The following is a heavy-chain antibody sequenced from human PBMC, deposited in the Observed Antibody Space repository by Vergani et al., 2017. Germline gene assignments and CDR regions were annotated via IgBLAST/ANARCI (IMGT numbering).Heavy chain of an antibody. Sequence: EVQLLESGGSLKQPGGSVRLSCAASVFTFSTYAMHWVRQAPGKGLEWVSALTGGGGSTYYADSFKGRFIISRDNSRDTLYLQMNSLRPEDTATYYCVKYAGSNENFFDSWCQGTLVTVSS. D-gene: IGHD1-26*01. CDR2: LTGGGGST. V-gene: IGHV3-23*01. J-gene: IGHJ4*02. CDR3: VKYAGSNENFFDS. CDR1: VFTFSTYA.